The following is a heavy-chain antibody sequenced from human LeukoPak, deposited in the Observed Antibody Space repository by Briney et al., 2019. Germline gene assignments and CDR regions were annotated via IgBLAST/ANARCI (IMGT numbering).Heavy chain of an antibody. CDR1: GGSISSSSYY. J-gene: IGHJ6*02. V-gene: IGHV4-39*01. CDR3: ARYSSGWYDYYYGMDV. CDR2: IYYSGST. D-gene: IGHD6-19*01. Sequence: PSETLSLTCTVSGGSISSSSYYWGWIRQPPGKGLEWIGSIYYSGSTYYNPSLKSRVTISVDTSKNQFSLKLSSVTAAGTAVYYCARYSSGWYDYYYGMDVWGQGTTVTVSS.